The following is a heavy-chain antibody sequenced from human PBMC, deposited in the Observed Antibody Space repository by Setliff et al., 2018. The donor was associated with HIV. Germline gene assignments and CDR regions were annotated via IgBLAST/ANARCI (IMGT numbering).Heavy chain of an antibody. J-gene: IGHJ4*02. V-gene: IGHV4-59*01. D-gene: IGHD3-16*02. CDR3: ARAYYDHLWASYRFDY. CDR1: GGSINRSY. Sequence: MLSETLSLTCTVSGGSINRSYWSWIRQSPGKGLEWLGNVYHTGTSHYNPSLKSRVTMSVDTSTSQFSLRLTSMTAADTAVYYCARAYYDHLWASYRFDYWGQGTLVTVSS. CDR2: VYHTGTS.